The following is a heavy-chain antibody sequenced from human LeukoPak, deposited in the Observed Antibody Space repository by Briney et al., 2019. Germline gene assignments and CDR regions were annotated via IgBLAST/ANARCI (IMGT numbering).Heavy chain of an antibody. CDR1: GYTFTAYA. CDR2: VSAYNGVT. V-gene: IGHV1-18*01. Sequence: GASVKVSCKASGYTFTAYAIGWVRQAPGQGLEYMGWVSAYNGVTNYEEKFQGRVTMTTDTPTSTGYMELRSLTSDDTAVYYCARVDLAWDSSGYFRAANDYWGQGTLVIVSS. D-gene: IGHD3-22*01. CDR3: ARVDLAWDSSGYFRAANDY. J-gene: IGHJ4*02.